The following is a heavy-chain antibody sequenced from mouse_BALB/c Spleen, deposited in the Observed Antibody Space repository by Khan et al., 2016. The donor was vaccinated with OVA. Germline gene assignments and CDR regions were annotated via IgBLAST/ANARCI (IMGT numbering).Heavy chain of an antibody. CDR3: DRLEEI. V-gene: IGHV2-9*02. CDR1: GFSLTSYG. Sequence: VQLKESGPGLVAPSQSLSITCTVSGFSLTSYGVHWVRQPPGKGLEWLGVIWAGGSTNYYSALMSRLCISKDTSKSHVFLKKNSMKTDDKAMYYCDRLEEIWGKGTTLTVSS. CDR2: IWAGGST. J-gene: IGHJ2*01.